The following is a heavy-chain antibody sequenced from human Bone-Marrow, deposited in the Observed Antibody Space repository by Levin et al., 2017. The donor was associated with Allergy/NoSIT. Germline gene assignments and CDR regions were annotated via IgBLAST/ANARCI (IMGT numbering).Heavy chain of an antibody. CDR1: GYTFTSYW. Sequence: GESLKISCKGSGYTFTSYWIAWARQMPGRGLEWMGIIYPGDSETKYAPSFQGQATISVDKSINTAYLQWSSLEASDTATYYCSRQGWVFGAVRMDVWGQGTTVNVFS. CDR3: SRQGWVFGAVRMDV. J-gene: IGHJ6*02. D-gene: IGHD3-3*01. V-gene: IGHV5-51*01. CDR2: IYPGDSET.